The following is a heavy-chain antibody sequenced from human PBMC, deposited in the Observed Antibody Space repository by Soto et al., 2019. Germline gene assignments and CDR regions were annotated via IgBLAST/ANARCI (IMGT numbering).Heavy chain of an antibody. J-gene: IGHJ1*01. Sequence: EVQLVESGGGLVQPGGSLRLSCAASGFTFSSYWMHWVRQAPGKGLVWVSRINSDGSSTTYVDSVKGRFTISRDNAKNTLYLQMNGLRAEDTAVYYCARDFGTGDYRYFQHWGQGTLVTVSS. CDR3: ARDFGTGDYRYFQH. V-gene: IGHV3-74*01. D-gene: IGHD4-17*01. CDR1: GFTFSSYW. CDR2: INSDGSST.